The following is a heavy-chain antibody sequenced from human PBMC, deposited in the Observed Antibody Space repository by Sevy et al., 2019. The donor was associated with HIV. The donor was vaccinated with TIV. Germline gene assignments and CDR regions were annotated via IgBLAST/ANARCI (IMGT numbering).Heavy chain of an antibody. Sequence: GGSLRLSCAVSGFTFSIYTMNWVRQAPGKGLEWVSSISSSSSYIYYTDSVKGRFSISRDNAKNALFLQMNSLRAEDTAVYYCARSLGNYYGSGTYQEDWFDPWGQGTLVTVSS. J-gene: IGHJ5*02. V-gene: IGHV3-21*01. CDR1: GFTFSIYT. D-gene: IGHD3-10*01. CDR2: ISSSSSYI. CDR3: ARSLGNYYGSGTYQEDWFDP.